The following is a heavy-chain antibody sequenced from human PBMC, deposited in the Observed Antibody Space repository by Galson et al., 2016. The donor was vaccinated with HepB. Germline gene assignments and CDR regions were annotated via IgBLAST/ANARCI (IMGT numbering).Heavy chain of an antibody. CDR2: ISGSCTTI. CDR3: ARESSITFVTYYYGMDV. CDR1: GFTFSSYS. J-gene: IGHJ6*02. Sequence: SLRLSCAASGFTFSSYSMNWVRQAPGKGLEIISYISGSCTTIHYADSAKGRFSISRDNARNSLYLQMNRLRHEDTGVYYCARESSITFVTYYYGMDVWGQGTTVTVSS. D-gene: IGHD3-16*01. V-gene: IGHV3-48*02.